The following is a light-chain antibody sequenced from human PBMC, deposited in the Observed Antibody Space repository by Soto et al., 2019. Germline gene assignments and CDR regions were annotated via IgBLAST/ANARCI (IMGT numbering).Light chain of an antibody. V-gene: IGKV1-5*01. J-gene: IGKJ4*01. CDR2: DAS. CDR1: QSISSW. CDR3: QQYNTYSSLT. Sequence: DIQITHSPSTLSASVGDRVTITCRASQSISSWLAWYQQKLGRAPRLLIYDASSLESGVPSRFSGSGYGTEFTLTISSLKPDDFATYYCQQYNTYSSLTFGGGTKVDIK.